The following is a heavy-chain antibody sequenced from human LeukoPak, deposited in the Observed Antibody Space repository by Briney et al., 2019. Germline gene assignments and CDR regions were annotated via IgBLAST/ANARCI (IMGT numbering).Heavy chain of an antibody. D-gene: IGHD6-19*01. V-gene: IGHV7-4-1*02. Sequence: GASVKVSCKASGYTFTSYAMNWVRQAPGQGLEWMGWINTNTGNPTYAQGFTGRFVFSLDTSVSTAYLQISSLKAEDTAVYYCARDTVGWLVRVHWFDPWGQGTLVTVSS. CDR3: ARDTVGWLVRVHWFDP. CDR1: GYTFTSYA. J-gene: IGHJ5*02. CDR2: INTNTGNP.